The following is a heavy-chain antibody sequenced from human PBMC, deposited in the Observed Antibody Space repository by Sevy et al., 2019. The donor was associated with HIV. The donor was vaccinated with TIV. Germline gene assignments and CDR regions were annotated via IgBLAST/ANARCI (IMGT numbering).Heavy chain of an antibody. CDR2: IKSKTDGERT. J-gene: IGHJ6*02. D-gene: IGHD2-2*01. CDR1: GLSFTSAW. CDR3: TTTLSTAHYMVV. Sequence: GGSLRLSCAASGLSFTSAWMSWVRQAPGKGLEWVGRIKSKTDGERTDYPAPVRGRFTISRDDSNNKLYLQMNSLETEDTAVYYCTTTLSTAHYMVVWGQGTTVTVSS. V-gene: IGHV3-15*01.